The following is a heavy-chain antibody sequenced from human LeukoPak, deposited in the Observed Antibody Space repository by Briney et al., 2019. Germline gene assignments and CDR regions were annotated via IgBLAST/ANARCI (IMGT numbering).Heavy chain of an antibody. V-gene: IGHV3-21*01. CDR2: ISSSSSYI. Sequence: GGSLRLSCAASGFTFSSYSMNWVRQAPGKGLEWVSSISSSSSYIYYADSVKGRFTISRDNAKNSLYLQMNSLRAEDTAVYYCARVNLPYYYYMDVWGKGTTVTISS. D-gene: IGHD1-14*01. J-gene: IGHJ6*03. CDR3: ARVNLPYYYYMDV. CDR1: GFTFSSYS.